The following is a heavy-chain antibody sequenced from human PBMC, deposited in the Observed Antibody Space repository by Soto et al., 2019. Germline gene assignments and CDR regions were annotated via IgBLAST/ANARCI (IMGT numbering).Heavy chain of an antibody. CDR1: GYTFTRSG. D-gene: IGHD5-12*01. J-gene: IGHJ6*02. CDR3: AREGVATYYYGGMDV. Sequence: QVQLVQSGAEVKKPGASVKVSCKASGYTFTRSGISWVRQAPGQGLEWMGWISTYNGDTNYAQTFQGRVTMTTDTATRTVHLAGRSLRSDDTAVYYCAREGVATYYYGGMDVWGQGTPVTVS. V-gene: IGHV1-18*01. CDR2: ISTYNGDT.